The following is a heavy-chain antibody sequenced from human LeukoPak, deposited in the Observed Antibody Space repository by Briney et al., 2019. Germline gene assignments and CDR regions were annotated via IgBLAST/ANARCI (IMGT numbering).Heavy chain of an antibody. CDR1: GGSISSGSYY. J-gene: IGHJ4*02. CDR3: ARGRYGSGTYYNAYFDS. V-gene: IGHV4-61*02. Sequence: SQTLSLTCTVSGGSISSGSYYWSWIRQPAGKGLEWIGRIYTSGSTNYNPSLKSRVTMSVDTSVNQFSLKLSSVTAADTAVYYCARGRYGSGTYYNAYFDSWGQGTLVTVSS. CDR2: IYTSGST. D-gene: IGHD3-10*01.